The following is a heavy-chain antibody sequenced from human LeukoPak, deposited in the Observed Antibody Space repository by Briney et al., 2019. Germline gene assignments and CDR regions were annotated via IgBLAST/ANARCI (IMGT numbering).Heavy chain of an antibody. Sequence: GGSLRLSCAASGFTFTTYWMSWVRQFPGKGLEWVANINQDGSDKYYVDSVKGRFTISRDNSKNTLYLQMNSLRAEDTAVYYCARRAGAYSHPYDYWGQGTLVTVSS. V-gene: IGHV3-7*03. CDR3: ARRAGAYSHPYDY. CDR2: INQDGSDK. D-gene: IGHD4/OR15-4a*01. CDR1: GFTFTTYW. J-gene: IGHJ4*02.